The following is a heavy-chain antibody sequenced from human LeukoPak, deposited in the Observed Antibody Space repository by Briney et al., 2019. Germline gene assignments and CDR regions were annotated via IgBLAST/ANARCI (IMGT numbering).Heavy chain of an antibody. V-gene: IGHV3-72*01. CDR1: GFSVSNNY. D-gene: IGHD5-12*01. Sequence: PGGSLRLSCAASGFSVSNNYMTWVRQAPGKGLEWVGRTRNKANSYTTEYAASVKGRFTISRDDSKNSLYLQMNSLRAEDTAVYYCARVVTTTPNIDYWGQGTLVTVSS. CDR3: ARVVTTTPNIDY. CDR2: TRNKANSYTT. J-gene: IGHJ4*02.